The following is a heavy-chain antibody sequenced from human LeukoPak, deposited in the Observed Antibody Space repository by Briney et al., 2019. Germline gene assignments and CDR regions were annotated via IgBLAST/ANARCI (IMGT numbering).Heavy chain of an antibody. D-gene: IGHD1-1*01. V-gene: IGHV3-30*02. CDR3: AKGKASTGHHYFDY. CDR1: GFSFITYG. Sequence: GGSLRLSCAASGFSFITYGMHWVRQAPGKGLEWVAFISYDGSDKEYADSMKGRFTISRDNSKNTLYLQMNSLRAQDTAVYYCAKGKASTGHHYFDYWGQGTLVTVSS. J-gene: IGHJ4*02. CDR2: ISYDGSDK.